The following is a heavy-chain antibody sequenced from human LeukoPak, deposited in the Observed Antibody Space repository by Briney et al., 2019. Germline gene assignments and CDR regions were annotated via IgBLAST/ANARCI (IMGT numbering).Heavy chain of an antibody. CDR1: GFTFSSYG. Sequence: GALRLSCAASGFTFSSYGMHWVRQAPGKGLEWVAVISYDGSNKYYADSVKGRFTISRDNYKNTLYLLMNSLRAEDTAVYYCARLDVDRYYYYGMDVWGQGTTVTVSS. J-gene: IGHJ6*02. CDR3: ARLDVDRYYYYGMDV. CDR2: ISYDGSNK. D-gene: IGHD5-24*01. V-gene: IGHV3-30*03.